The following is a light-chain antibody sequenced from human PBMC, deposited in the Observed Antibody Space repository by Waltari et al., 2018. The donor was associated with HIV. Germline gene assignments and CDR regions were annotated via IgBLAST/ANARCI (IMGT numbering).Light chain of an antibody. CDR2: EVS. CDR1: SSDVGGYTF. V-gene: IGLV2-14*01. CDR3: SSYTSSSTLV. J-gene: IGLJ3*02. Sequence: QSALTQPASVSGSPGQSITISCTGTSSDVGGYTFVSWYHQHPAKAPKLMIYEVSNRPSGVSNRFSGSKSGNTASLTISGLQAEDEADYYCSSYTSSSTLVFGGGTKLTVL.